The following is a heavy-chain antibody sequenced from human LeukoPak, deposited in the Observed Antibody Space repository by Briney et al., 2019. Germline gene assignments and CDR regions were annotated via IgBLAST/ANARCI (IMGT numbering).Heavy chain of an antibody. V-gene: IGHV3-20*04. J-gene: IGHJ4*02. Sequence: PGGSLRLSCAASGFTFDDYGMSWVRQAPGKELEWVSGINWNGGSTGYADSVKGRFTISRDNAKNSLYLQMNSLRAEDTALYYCARQIRGYSYGYGYFDYWGQGTLVTVSS. CDR2: INWNGGST. D-gene: IGHD5-18*01. CDR3: ARQIRGYSYGYGYFDY. CDR1: GFTFDDYG.